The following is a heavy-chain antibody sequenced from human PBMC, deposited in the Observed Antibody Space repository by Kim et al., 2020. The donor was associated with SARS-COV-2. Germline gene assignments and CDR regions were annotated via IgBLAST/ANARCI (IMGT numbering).Heavy chain of an antibody. V-gene: IGHV7-4-1*02. CDR3: ARGLGYCSGGSCLGPVNWFDP. CDR2: INTNTGNP. J-gene: IGHJ5*02. Sequence: ASVKVSCKASGYTFTSYAMNWVRQAPGQGLEWMGWINTNTGNPTYAQGFTGRFVFSLDTSVSTAYLQISSLKAEDTAVYYCARGLGYCSGGSCLGPVNWFDPWGQGTLVTVSS. D-gene: IGHD2-15*01. CDR1: GYTFTSYA.